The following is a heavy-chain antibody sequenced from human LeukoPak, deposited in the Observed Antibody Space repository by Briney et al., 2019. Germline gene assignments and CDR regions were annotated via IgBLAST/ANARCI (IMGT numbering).Heavy chain of an antibody. CDR1: GFTFSSYG. D-gene: IGHD2-15*01. J-gene: IGHJ4*02. Sequence: GGSLRLSCAASGFTFSSYGMHWVRQAPGKGLEWVAVISYDGSNKYYADSVKGRFTISRDNSKNTLYLQMNSLRAEDTAVYYCAKCQSSGGSCYSAYWGQGTLVTVSS. CDR2: ISYDGSNK. V-gene: IGHV3-30*18. CDR3: AKCQSSGGSCYSAY.